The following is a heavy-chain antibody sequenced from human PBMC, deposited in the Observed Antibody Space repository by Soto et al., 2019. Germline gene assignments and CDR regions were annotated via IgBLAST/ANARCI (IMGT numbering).Heavy chain of an antibody. Sequence: RPSCSAPGIPLSSNWMSWGRQAPGQGLEWGANIQKDGSEKYYVHSMKGRFTITRHNAKNSLYLKMNSLRAEDTAVYYCARAALPLISGWYDYWGQETLVTVS. V-gene: IGHV3-7*01. CDR3: ARAALPLISGWYDY. CDR2: IQKDGSEK. D-gene: IGHD6-19*01. J-gene: IGHJ4*02. CDR1: GIPLSSNW.